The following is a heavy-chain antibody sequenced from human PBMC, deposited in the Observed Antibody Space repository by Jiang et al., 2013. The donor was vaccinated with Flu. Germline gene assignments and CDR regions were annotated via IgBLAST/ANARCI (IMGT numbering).Heavy chain of an antibody. CDR3: ARPRHLRRGDAFDI. J-gene: IGHJ3*02. D-gene: IGHD5-12*01. CDR1: GGSFSGYY. V-gene: IGHV4-34*01. Sequence: LLKPSETLSLTCAVYGGSFSGYYWSWIRQPPGKGLEWIGEINHSGSTNYNPSLKSRVTISVDTSKNQFSLKLSSVTAADTAVYYCARPRHLRRGDAFDIWGQGTMVTVSS. CDR2: INHSGST.